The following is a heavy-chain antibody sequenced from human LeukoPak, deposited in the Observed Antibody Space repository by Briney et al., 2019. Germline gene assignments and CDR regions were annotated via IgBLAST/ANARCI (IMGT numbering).Heavy chain of an antibody. Sequence: GSLRLSCAASGFTFSSYAMSWVRQAPGKGLEWVSAISGSGGSTYYADSVEGRFTISRDNSKNTLYLQMNSLRAEDTAVYYCASPPPYDYVWGSYHNSDAFDIWGQGTMVTVSS. J-gene: IGHJ3*02. CDR2: ISGSGGST. D-gene: IGHD3-16*02. V-gene: IGHV3-23*01. CDR1: GFTFSSYA. CDR3: ASPPPYDYVWGSYHNSDAFDI.